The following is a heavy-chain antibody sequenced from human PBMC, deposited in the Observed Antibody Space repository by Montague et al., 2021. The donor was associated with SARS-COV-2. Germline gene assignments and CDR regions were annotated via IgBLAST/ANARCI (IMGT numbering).Heavy chain of an antibody. CDR2: IDWDDDK. Sequence: PALVKPTQTLTLTCTFSGFSLTTSGVSVGWMRQPPGKALEWLARIDWDDDKYYSTSLKTRLTISKDTSKNQVVLTMTNMDPVDTATYYCAREYSSGVYFDYWGQGTLVTVSS. CDR3: AREYSSGVYFDY. CDR1: GFSLTTSGVS. D-gene: IGHD6-19*01. V-gene: IGHV2-70*11. J-gene: IGHJ4*02.